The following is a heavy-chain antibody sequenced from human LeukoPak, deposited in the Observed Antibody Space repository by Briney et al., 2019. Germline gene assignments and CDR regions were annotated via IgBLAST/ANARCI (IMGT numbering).Heavy chain of an antibody. CDR3: ARFRGLAHAFDI. V-gene: IGHV3-66*01. CDR2: IYSGGST. CDR1: GFTLSSYE. J-gene: IGHJ3*02. Sequence: GGSLRLSCMVSGFTLSSYEMSWIRQAPGKGLEWVSVIYSGGSTYYADSVKGRFTISRDNSKNTLYLQMNSLRAEDTAVYYCARFRGLAHAFDIWGQGTMVTVSS. D-gene: IGHD5-12*01.